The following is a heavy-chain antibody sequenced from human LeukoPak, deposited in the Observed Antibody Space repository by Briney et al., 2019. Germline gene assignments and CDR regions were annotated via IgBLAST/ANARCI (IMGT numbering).Heavy chain of an antibody. Sequence: GGSLRLSCAPSGLSFSSYTIHWVRQAPGKGLEWVSSISSTSGYIHYADSVKGRFSISRDNAKNLVHLEMDILRADDTAVYYCARDRSDYTPPFDYWGQGTLVTVSS. J-gene: IGHJ4*02. CDR1: GLSFSSYT. CDR3: ARDRSDYTPPFDY. D-gene: IGHD4-11*01. CDR2: ISSTSGYI. V-gene: IGHV3-21*01.